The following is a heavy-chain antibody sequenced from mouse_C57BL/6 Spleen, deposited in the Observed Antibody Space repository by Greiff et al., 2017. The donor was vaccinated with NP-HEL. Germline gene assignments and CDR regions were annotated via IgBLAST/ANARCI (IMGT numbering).Heavy chain of an antibody. V-gene: IGHV1-63*01. CDR2: IYPGGGYT. CDR3: ARSGHYGSSYWYFEV. D-gene: IGHD1-1*01. CDR1: GYTFTNYW. J-gene: IGHJ1*03. Sequence: QVQLQQSGAELVRPGTSVKMSCKASGYTFTNYWIGWAKQRPGHGLEWIGDIYPGGGYTNYNEKFKGKATLTADKSSSTAYMQFSSLTSEDSAIYYCARSGHYGSSYWYFEVWGTGTTVTVSS.